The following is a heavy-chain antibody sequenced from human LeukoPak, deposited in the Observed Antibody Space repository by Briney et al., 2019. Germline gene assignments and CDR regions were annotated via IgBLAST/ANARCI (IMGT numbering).Heavy chain of an antibody. CDR2: ISISGSYI. CDR3: AKRERGGYGSGSYYMIDY. Sequence: PGGSLRLSCRASGFTFNDYHMSWLRQAPGKGLEWISYISISGSYINHTDSVKGRFTISRDNSKNTLYLQMNSLRAEDTAVYYCAKRERGGYGSGSYYMIDYWGQGTLVTVSS. V-gene: IGHV3-11*03. CDR1: GFTFNDYH. D-gene: IGHD3-10*01. J-gene: IGHJ4*02.